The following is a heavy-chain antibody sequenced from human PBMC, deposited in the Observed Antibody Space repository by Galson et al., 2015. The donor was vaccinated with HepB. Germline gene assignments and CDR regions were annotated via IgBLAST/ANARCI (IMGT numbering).Heavy chain of an antibody. D-gene: IGHD3-10*01. J-gene: IGHJ6*02. CDR3: ARAGGSGTRTPFGMDV. CDR1: GVTFSSYD. V-gene: IGHV3-13*01. Sequence: SLRLSCAAAGVTFSSYDMHWVRQATGKGLEWVSAIGTAGDTYYPGSVKGRFTISRENAKNSLYLQMNSLRAGDTAVYYCARAGGSGTRTPFGMDVWGQGTTVTVS. CDR2: IGTAGDT.